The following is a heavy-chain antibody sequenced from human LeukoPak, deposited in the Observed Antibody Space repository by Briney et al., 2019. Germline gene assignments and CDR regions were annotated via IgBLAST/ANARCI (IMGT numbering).Heavy chain of an antibody. J-gene: IGHJ4*02. CDR2: INWNGGST. CDR3: ARADYYGSGSSPS. Sequence: PGGSLRLSCAASGFTFSSYAMSWVRQAPGKGLEWVSGINWNGGSTGYADSVKGRFTISRDNAKNSLCLQMNSLRAEDTALYYCARADYYGSGSSPSWGQGTLVTVSS. V-gene: IGHV3-20*04. CDR1: GFTFSSYA. D-gene: IGHD3-10*01.